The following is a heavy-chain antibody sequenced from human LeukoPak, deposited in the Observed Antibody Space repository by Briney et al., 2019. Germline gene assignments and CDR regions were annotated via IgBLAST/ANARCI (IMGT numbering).Heavy chain of an antibody. D-gene: IGHD3-22*01. CDR2: IYHSGSI. J-gene: IGHJ4*02. CDR3: ARLLYDTNGYYYFDY. CDR1: GGSIRSNSHY. V-gene: IGHV4-39*01. Sequence: SETLSLTCTVAGGSIRSNSHYWGWIHQPPGKGLEWVASIYHSGSIYYNPSLKSRVTMSVDTSKNQFSLKLSSVTATDTAVYYCARLLYDTNGYYYFDYWGQGTLVTVSS.